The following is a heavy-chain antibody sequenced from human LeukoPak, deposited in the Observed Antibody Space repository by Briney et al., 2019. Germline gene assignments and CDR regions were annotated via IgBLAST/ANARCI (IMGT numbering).Heavy chain of an antibody. CDR1: GFTFSRHT. V-gene: IGHV3-30*18. CDR2: ISYDGSNK. J-gene: IGHJ4*02. D-gene: IGHD3-22*01. Sequence: GGSLRLSCAASGFTFSRHTMHWVRQAPGKGLEWVAFISYDGSNKYYADSVKGRFTISRDNSKNTLYLQMNSLRAEDTAVYYCAKDGYYYDIDYWGQGTLVTVSS. CDR3: AKDGYYYDIDY.